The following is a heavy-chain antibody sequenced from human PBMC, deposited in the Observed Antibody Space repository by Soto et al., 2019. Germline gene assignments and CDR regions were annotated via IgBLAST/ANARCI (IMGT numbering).Heavy chain of an antibody. V-gene: IGHV1-3*01. CDR2: INAGNGNT. Sequence: ASVKVSCKASGYTFTSYSMYWVHQSPGQRLEWMGWINAGNGNTKYSQKFQGRVTITRDTSASTAYMELSSLRSEDTAVYYCARFPFDTVSYILDYWGQGTLVTVSS. J-gene: IGHJ4*02. CDR3: ARFPFDTVSYILDY. CDR1: GYTFTSYS. D-gene: IGHD3-16*01.